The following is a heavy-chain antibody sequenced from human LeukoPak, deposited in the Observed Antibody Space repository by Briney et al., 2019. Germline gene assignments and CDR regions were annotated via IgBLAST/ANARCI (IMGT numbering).Heavy chain of an antibody. CDR2: ISSTGTYI. J-gene: IGHJ4*02. CDR3: ARDLDYSTGFDY. Sequence: GGSLRLSCAPSGFTFSSSTFGSYTMTWVRQAPGKGLEWVSSISSTGTYIYYTDSVKGRFTISRDIANSLLYLQMNSLRADDTAVYYCARDLDYSTGFDYWGQGTLVTVSS. D-gene: IGHD4-11*01. CDR1: GFTFSSSTFGSYT. V-gene: IGHV3-21*01.